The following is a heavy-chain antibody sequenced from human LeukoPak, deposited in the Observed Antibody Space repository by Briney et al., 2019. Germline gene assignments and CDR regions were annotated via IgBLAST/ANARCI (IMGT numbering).Heavy chain of an antibody. CDR3: ARSQIGGHVDY. V-gene: IGHV3-21*01. CDR2: ISSSSSYI. D-gene: IGHD5-12*01. Sequence: PGGSLRLSCAVSGFTFNSYSMNWVRQAPGKGLEWVSSISSSSSYIYYADSVKGRFTISRDNAKNSLYLQMNSLRAEDTAVYYCARSQIGGHVDYWGQGTLVTVSS. CDR1: GFTFNSYS. J-gene: IGHJ4*02.